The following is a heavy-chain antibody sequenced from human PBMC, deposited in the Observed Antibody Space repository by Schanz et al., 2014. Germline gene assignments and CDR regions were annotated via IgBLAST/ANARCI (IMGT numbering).Heavy chain of an antibody. Sequence: EVHLLESGGGLVPPGGSLRLSCAASGFNFSDYAMCWVRQAPGKGLEWVSGFDAHDGRAYYADSAKGRFTISRDNSKSTLYVEMNSLRVEDTAVYYCAKGRFGELSAFDIWGQGTMVTVSS. D-gene: IGHD3-10*01. V-gene: IGHV3-23*01. J-gene: IGHJ3*02. CDR1: GFNFSDYA. CDR3: AKGRFGELSAFDI. CDR2: FDAHDGRA.